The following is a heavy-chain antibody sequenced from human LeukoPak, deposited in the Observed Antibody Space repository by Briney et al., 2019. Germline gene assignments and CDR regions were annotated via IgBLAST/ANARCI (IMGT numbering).Heavy chain of an antibody. D-gene: IGHD3-10*01. CDR1: GFTFSSYA. CDR3: AKDSNLGSSCFDY. J-gene: IGHJ4*02. CDR2: ISGSGST. Sequence: PGGSLRLSCAASGFTFSSYAMSWVRQAPGKGLEWVSAISGSGSTYYADSVKGRFTISRDNSKNTLYLQMSSLRAEDTAVYYCAKDSNLGSSCFDYWGQGTLVTVSS. V-gene: IGHV3-23*01.